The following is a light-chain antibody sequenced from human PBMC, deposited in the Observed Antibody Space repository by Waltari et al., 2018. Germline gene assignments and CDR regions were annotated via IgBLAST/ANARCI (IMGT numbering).Light chain of an antibody. J-gene: IGKJ3*01. CDR1: QDISNY. V-gene: IGKV1-33*01. CDR2: DAS. CDR3: QQYDNLPSIFT. Sequence: DIQMTQSPSSLSASVGDRLTITCQASQDISNYLNWYQQKPGKAPKLLNYDASNLETGVPSRFSGSGSGTDFTCTISSLQPEDIATYYCQQYDNLPSIFTFGPGTKVDIK.